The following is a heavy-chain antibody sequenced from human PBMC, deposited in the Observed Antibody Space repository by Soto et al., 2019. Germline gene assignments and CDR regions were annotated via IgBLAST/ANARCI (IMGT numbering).Heavy chain of an antibody. CDR3: ANSEKQWLVAAGFDY. CDR2: ISYDGSNK. CDR1: GFTFSSYG. J-gene: IGHJ4*02. D-gene: IGHD6-19*01. V-gene: IGHV3-30*18. Sequence: QVQLVESGGGVVQPGRSLRLSCAASGFTFSSYGMHWVRQAPGKGLEWVAVISYDGSNKYYADSVKGRFTISRDNSKNTLYLQMNSLGAEDTAVYYCANSEKQWLVAAGFDYWGQGTLVTVSS.